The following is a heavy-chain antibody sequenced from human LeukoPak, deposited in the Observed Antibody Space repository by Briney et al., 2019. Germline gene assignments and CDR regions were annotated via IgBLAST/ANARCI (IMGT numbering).Heavy chain of an antibody. CDR1: GGSISSYY. CDR2: IYYSGST. Sequence: SETLSLTCTVSGGSISSYYWSWIRQPPGKGLEWIGYIYYSGSTNYNPSLKSRVTISVDTSKNQFSLKLSSVTAADTAVYYCARGVYNFFDYWGRGTLVTVSS. V-gene: IGHV4-59*01. CDR3: ARGVYNFFDY. J-gene: IGHJ4*02. D-gene: IGHD5-24*01.